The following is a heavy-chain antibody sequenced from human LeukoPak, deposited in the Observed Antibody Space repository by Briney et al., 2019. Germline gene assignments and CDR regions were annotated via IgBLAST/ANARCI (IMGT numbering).Heavy chain of an antibody. CDR2: ISSSTTM. CDR3: VRVIGLAGRPKTPAS. D-gene: IGHD6-6*01. V-gene: IGHV3-69-1*01. Sequence: PGGSLRLSCAASGFTFSSYPMNWVRQAPGKGLEWLSYISSSTTMYYADSVKGRFTISRDNAKNSLFLQMDSLRAEDTAVYYCVRVIGLAGRPKTPASWGQGPLVTFPS. CDR1: GFTFSSYP. J-gene: IGHJ5*02.